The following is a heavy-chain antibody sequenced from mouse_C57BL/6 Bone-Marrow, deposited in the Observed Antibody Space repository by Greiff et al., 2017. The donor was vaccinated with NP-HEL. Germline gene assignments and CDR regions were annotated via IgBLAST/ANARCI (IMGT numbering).Heavy chain of an antibody. D-gene: IGHD2-4*01. Sequence: QVQLQQPGTELVKPGASVKLSCTASGYTFTSYWMHWVKQRPGQGLEWIGNINPSNGGTNYNEKFKSKATLTVDKSSSTAYMQLSSLTSEDSAVYYCAREGALQINFDYWGQGTTLTVSS. V-gene: IGHV1-53*01. CDR3: AREGALQINFDY. J-gene: IGHJ2*01. CDR2: INPSNGGT. CDR1: GYTFTSYW.